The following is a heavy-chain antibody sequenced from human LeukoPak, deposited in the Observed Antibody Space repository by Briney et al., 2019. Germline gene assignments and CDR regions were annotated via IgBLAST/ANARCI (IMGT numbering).Heavy chain of an antibody. CDR1: GGSISTFY. J-gene: IGHJ3*02. CDR2: IYYTGNT. Sequence: SETLSLTCTVSGGSISTFYWSWIRQPPGKGLEWIGYIYYTGNTNYNPPLKSRVTISVDTSKNQFSLKLSSVTAADTAVYFCARVQSADYDRAFDIWGQGTMVTVSS. D-gene: IGHD3-10*02. V-gene: IGHV4-59*01. CDR3: ARVQSADYDRAFDI.